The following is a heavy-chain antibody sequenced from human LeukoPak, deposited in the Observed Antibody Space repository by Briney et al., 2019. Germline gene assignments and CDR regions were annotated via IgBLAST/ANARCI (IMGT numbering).Heavy chain of an antibody. J-gene: IGHJ3*02. V-gene: IGHV3-23*01. CDR3: AKDQLGNYYGSGSYRADDAFDI. Sequence: GGSLRLSCAASGFTVSSNYMSWVRQAPGKGLEWVSAISGSGGSTYYADSVKGRFTISRDNSKNTLYLQMNSLRAEDTAVYYCAKDQLGNYYGSGSYRADDAFDIWGQGTMVTVSS. CDR2: ISGSGGST. CDR1: GFTVSSNY. D-gene: IGHD3-10*01.